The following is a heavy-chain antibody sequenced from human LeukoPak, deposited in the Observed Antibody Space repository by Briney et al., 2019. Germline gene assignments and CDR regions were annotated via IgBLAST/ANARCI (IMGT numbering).Heavy chain of an antibody. CDR1: GYTFTGYY. CDR2: INPNSGDT. Sequence: ASVKVSCKASGYTFTGYYMHWVRQAPGQGLEWMGWINPNSGDTNYSQKFQGRVSMTRDTSINTAYMELSSLRSEDTALYYCARPVDTAMLTLDYWGQGTLVTVSS. J-gene: IGHJ4*02. D-gene: IGHD5-18*01. CDR3: ARPVDTAMLTLDY. V-gene: IGHV1-2*02.